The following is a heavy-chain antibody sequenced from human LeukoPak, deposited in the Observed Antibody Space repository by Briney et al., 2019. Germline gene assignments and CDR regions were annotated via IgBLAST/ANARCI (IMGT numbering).Heavy chain of an antibody. CDR2: FDPEDGET. CDR3: ATDSRVTTGYYYYGMDV. Sequence: GASVKVSCKVSGYTLTELSMHWVQQAPGKGLEWMGGFDPEDGETIYAQKFQGRVTMTEDTSTDTAYMELSSLRSEDTAVYYCATDSRVTTGYYYYGMDVWGQGTTVTVSS. J-gene: IGHJ6*02. CDR1: GYTLTELS. V-gene: IGHV1-24*01. D-gene: IGHD4-11*01.